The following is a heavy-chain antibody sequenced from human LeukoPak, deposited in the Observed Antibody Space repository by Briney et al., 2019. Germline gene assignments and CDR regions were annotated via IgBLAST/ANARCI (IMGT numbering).Heavy chain of an antibody. CDR2: IFTSGNT. J-gene: IGHJ4*02. Sequence: SETLSLTCTVSRGSFSSYYWSWIRQPAGKGLEWIGRIFTSGNTNYNPSLNGRVTMSVDTSKSQFSLNLSSVTAADTAVHYCARGISADWSQGTLVTVSS. D-gene: IGHD2/OR15-2a*01. CDR3: ARGISAD. V-gene: IGHV4-4*07. CDR1: RGSFSSYY.